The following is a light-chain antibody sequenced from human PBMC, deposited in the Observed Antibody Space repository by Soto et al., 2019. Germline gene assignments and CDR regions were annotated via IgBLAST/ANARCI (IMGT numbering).Light chain of an antibody. V-gene: IGLV2-14*03. CDR1: SDDIGDYDY. Sequence: QSALTQPASVSGSPGQSITISCIGTSDDIGDYDYVSWYQQHPLKVPKVIIYDVSNRPSGISYRFSGTKSANTASLTVSGLQAEDEADYYCCSYTRSATLIFGPGTKVTV. CDR3: CSYTRSATLI. CDR2: DVS. J-gene: IGLJ1*01.